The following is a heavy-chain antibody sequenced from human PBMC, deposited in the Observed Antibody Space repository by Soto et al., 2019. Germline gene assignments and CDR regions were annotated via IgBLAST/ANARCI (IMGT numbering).Heavy chain of an antibody. CDR3: ARHYPIGNNWNYFDY. CDR2: ISYTGST. V-gene: IGHV4-59*08. Sequence: QVQLQESGPGLVKPSETLSLTCSVSGGSISSYYWGWIRQPPGKGLGWIGFISYTGSTDYSPPLKSRVTISVDTSKNQFSLKVRSVTAADTAIYFCARHYPIGNNWNYFDYWGRGTLVTVSS. D-gene: IGHD1-1*01. J-gene: IGHJ4*02. CDR1: GGSISSYY.